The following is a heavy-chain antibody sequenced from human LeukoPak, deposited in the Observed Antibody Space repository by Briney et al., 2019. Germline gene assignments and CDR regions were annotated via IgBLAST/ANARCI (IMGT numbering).Heavy chain of an antibody. D-gene: IGHD3-3*01. CDR1: GYTFTSYG. CDR2: ISAYNGNT. Sequence: ASVKVSCKASGYTFTSYGISWVRQAPGQGLEWMEWISAYNGNTNYAQKLQGRVTMTTDTSTSTAYMELRSLRSDDTSVYYCARDVPGYDFWRGNWFDPWGQGTLVTVSS. V-gene: IGHV1-18*01. CDR3: ARDVPGYDFWRGNWFDP. J-gene: IGHJ5*02.